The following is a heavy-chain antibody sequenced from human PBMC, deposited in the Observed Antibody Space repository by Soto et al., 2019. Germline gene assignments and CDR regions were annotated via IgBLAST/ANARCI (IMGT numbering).Heavy chain of an antibody. D-gene: IGHD3-9*01. CDR3: ARTYYDILTGYYKEVYYFDY. J-gene: IGHJ4*02. CDR1: GGTFSSYA. V-gene: IGHV1-69*06. CDR2: IIPIFGTA. Sequence: SVKVSCKASGGTFSSYAISWVRQAPGQGLEWMGGIIPIFGTANYAQKFQGRVTITADKSTSTAYMELSSLRSEDTAVYYCARTYYDILTGYYKEVYYFDYWGQGTRGTVS.